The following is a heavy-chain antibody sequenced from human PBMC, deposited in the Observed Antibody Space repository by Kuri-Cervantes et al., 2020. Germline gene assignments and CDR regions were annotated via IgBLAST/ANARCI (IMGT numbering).Heavy chain of an antibody. D-gene: IGHD3-22*01. CDR1: GYTFTSYA. Sequence: ASVKVSCKASGYTFTSYAMHWVRQAPGQRLEWMGWINAGNGNTKYSQKFQGRVTITRDTSASTAYMELSSLRSEDAAVYYCASRYYDSSPLAPFDYRGQGTLVTVSS. V-gene: IGHV1-3*01. CDR2: INAGNGNT. J-gene: IGHJ4*02. CDR3: ASRYYDSSPLAPFDY.